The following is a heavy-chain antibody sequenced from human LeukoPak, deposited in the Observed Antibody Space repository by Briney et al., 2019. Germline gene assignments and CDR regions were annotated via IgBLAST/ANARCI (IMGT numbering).Heavy chain of an antibody. D-gene: IGHD3-22*01. CDR2: IYHSGST. CDR3: AREDYYDSSGYYLDP. Sequence: SETLSLTCTVSGYSITSGFHWGWIRQPPGKGLEWIGSIYHSGSTYYSPSLRSRVTISVDTSKNQFSLNLSSVHAGDTAVYYCAREDYYDSSGYYLDPWGQGPLVTVSS. CDR1: GYSITSGFH. J-gene: IGHJ5*02. V-gene: IGHV4-38-2*02.